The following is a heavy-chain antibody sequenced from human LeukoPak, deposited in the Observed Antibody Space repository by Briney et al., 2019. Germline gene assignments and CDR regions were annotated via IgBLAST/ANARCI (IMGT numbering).Heavy chain of an antibody. J-gene: IGHJ4*02. D-gene: IGHD5-12*01. CDR1: GFTFSSYA. CDR3: AKAPSGYDLVDY. Sequence: GGSLRLSCAASGFTFSSYAMSWVRQAPGKGLEWVSAISGSGGSTYYADSVKGRFSISRDNSRNTLNLQMNSLRAEDTAVYYCAKAPSGYDLVDYWGQGTLVTVSS. CDR2: ISGSGGST. V-gene: IGHV3-23*01.